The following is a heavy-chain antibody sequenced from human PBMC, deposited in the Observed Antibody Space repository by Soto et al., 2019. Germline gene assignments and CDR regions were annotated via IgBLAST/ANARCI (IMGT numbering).Heavy chain of an antibody. J-gene: IGHJ3*02. CDR3: ARVPRITMIVVVILQGAFDI. CDR1: GFTLSSYT. V-gene: IGHV3-23*01. Sequence: GVSLRLSCAASGFTLSSYTMSWVRQAPGKGLERVSASSGSGGSTYYADSVKGRFTISRDNSKNTLYLQMNSRRAEDTAVYYCARVPRITMIVVVILQGAFDIWGQGTMVTVSS. D-gene: IGHD3-22*01. CDR2: SSGSGGST.